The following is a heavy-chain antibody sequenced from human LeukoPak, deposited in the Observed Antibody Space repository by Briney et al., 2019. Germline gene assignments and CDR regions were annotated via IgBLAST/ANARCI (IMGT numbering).Heavy chain of an antibody. CDR3: AKDSSSWYRSMDV. CDR2: ISWNSGSI. Sequence: GRSLILSCAASGFTFDDYAMHWGRQAPGKGLEWVSGISWNSGSIGYADSVKGRFTISRDNAKNSLYLQMNSLRAEDTDLYYCAKDSSSWYRSMDVWGQGTTVTVSS. V-gene: IGHV3-9*01. CDR1: GFTFDDYA. J-gene: IGHJ6*02. D-gene: IGHD6-13*01.